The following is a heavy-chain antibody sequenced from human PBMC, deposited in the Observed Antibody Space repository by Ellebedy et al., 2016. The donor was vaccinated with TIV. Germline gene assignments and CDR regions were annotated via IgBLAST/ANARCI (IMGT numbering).Heavy chain of an antibody. D-gene: IGHD6-19*01. Sequence: SETLSLTXAVYGGSFSGYYWSWIRQPPGKGLEWIGEINHSGSTNYNPSLKSRVTISVDTSKNQFSLKLSSVTAADTAVYYCARGSGVAVAGINNWFDPWGQGTLVTVSS. CDR3: ARGSGVAVAGINNWFDP. CDR1: GGSFSGYY. CDR2: INHSGST. J-gene: IGHJ5*02. V-gene: IGHV4-34*01.